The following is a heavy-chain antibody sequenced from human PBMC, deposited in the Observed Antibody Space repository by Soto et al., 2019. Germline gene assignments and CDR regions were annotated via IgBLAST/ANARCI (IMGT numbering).Heavy chain of an antibody. CDR1: GGSISSYY. J-gene: IGHJ6*02. CDR2: IYYSGST. V-gene: IGHV4-59*01. Sequence: KPSETLSLTCTVSGGSISSYYWSWIRQPPGKGLEWIGYIYYSGSTNYNPSLKSRVTISVDTSKNQFSLKLSSVTAADTAVYYCARAPTSLDYGMDVWGQGTTVTV. CDR3: ARAPTSLDYGMDV.